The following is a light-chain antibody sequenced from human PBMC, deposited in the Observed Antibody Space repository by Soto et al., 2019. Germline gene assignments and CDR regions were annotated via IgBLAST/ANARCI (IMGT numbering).Light chain of an antibody. V-gene: IGKV3-15*01. CDR2: DAS. Sequence: EIVMTQSPATLSVSLGERVTLSCRASQSVSSNLAWYQQKPGQAPRVLIYDASTRATGIPVRFSGSGSGTEFTLTISSLQSEDFAVYYCQQYNDWPPRHTFGQGTKLEIK. J-gene: IGKJ2*01. CDR3: QQYNDWPPRHT. CDR1: QSVSSN.